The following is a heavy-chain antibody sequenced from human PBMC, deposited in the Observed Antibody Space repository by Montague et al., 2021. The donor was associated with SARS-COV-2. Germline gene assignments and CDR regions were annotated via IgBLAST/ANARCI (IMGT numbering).Heavy chain of an antibody. V-gene: IGHV4-59*12. CDR3: ARGDYCVDNKCYSGAWGS. CDR1: GGSLSNYY. CDR2: VFYSGDT. J-gene: IGHJ5*02. D-gene: IGHD2-15*01. Sequence: SETLSLTCSISGGSLSNYYWTWIRQSGGRSLEWIGYVFYSGDTSXNPSLRSRVAIALDTSNNHFSLKLTSVTGADTATYFCARGDYCVDNKCYSGAWGSWGRGILVAVSS.